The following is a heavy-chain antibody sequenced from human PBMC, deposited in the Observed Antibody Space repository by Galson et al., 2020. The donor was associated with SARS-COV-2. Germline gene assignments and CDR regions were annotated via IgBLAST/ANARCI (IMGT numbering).Heavy chain of an antibody. D-gene: IGHD2-15*01. Sequence: GEYLKISCVASGFTFSDYYMSWIRQAPGKGLEWISYISSSGSYTNYADSVKGRFTISRDNAKNSLYLQMNSLRAEDTALYFCARNGRDCSGGICYGAEYFQYWGQGNPVTVSS. CDR3: ARNGRDCSGGICYGAEYFQY. CDR1: GFTFSDYY. J-gene: IGHJ1*01. V-gene: IGHV3-11*06. CDR2: ISSSGSYT.